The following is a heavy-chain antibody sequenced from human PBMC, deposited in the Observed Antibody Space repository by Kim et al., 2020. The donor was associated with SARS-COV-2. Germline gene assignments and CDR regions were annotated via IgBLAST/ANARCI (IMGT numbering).Heavy chain of an antibody. J-gene: IGHJ2*01. CDR3: ARDHREWLPYTANWYFDL. CDR1: GGSISSYY. V-gene: IGHV4-59*01. Sequence: SETLSLTCTVSGGSISSYYWSWIRQPPGKGLEWIGYIYYSGSTNYNPSLKSRVTISVDTSKNQFSLKLSSVTAAETAVYYCARDHREWLPYTANWYFDLWGRGTLVTVSS. D-gene: IGHD3-3*01. CDR2: IYYSGST.